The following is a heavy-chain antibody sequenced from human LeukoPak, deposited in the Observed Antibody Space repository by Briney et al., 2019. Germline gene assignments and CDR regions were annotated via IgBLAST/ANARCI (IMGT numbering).Heavy chain of an antibody. CDR3: ARSAVHRRLAVAGQFGIEY. CDR1: GYIFTSYY. Sequence: ASVKVSCKASGYIFTSYYIHWVRHAPGQGLEWMGIINPSGGNTNYAQKFQGRVTMTRDTSTSTVYMQLSSLRPGDTAVYYCARSAVHRRLAVAGQFGIEYWGQGTLV. D-gene: IGHD6-19*01. J-gene: IGHJ4*02. CDR2: INPSGGNT. V-gene: IGHV1-46*01.